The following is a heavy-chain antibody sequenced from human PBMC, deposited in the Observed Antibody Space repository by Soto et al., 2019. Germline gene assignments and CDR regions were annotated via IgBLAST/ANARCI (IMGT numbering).Heavy chain of an antibody. D-gene: IGHD3-22*01. CDR3: ARGWGYFDSSGFPYLYAMDV. CDR2: IKEDGSEK. J-gene: IGHJ6*02. V-gene: IGHV3-7*01. Sequence: GGSLRLSCAASGFTFSTYWMGWVRQAPGKGLEWVANIKEDGSEKYYVDSVEGRFTISRDNAKNSLYLQMTSLRAEDTALYYCARGWGYFDSSGFPYLYAMDVWGQGTTVTVSS. CDR1: GFTFSTYW.